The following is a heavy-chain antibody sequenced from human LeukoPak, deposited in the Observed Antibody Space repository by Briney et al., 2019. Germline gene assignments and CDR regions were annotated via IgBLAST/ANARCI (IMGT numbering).Heavy chain of an antibody. Sequence: PGGSLRLSCAASGFSFSSTWMTWVRQIPGKGLELVSNINIDGSQRYHAYSVEGRFTISRDNVKNTLYLQMNSLRVEDTAVYYCARDPGWGALDYWGQGALVIVSS. CDR1: GFSFSSTW. J-gene: IGHJ4*02. V-gene: IGHV3-7*03. CDR2: INIDGSQR. CDR3: ARDPGWGALDY. D-gene: IGHD3-16*01.